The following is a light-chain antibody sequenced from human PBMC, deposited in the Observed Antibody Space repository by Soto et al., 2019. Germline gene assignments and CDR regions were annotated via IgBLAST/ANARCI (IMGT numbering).Light chain of an antibody. Sequence: DVVMTQSPLSLPVTLGQPASISCRSSQSLIHSDGNTYLSWFQQRPGQSPRRLIYEVSDRDSGVPDRLSGSGSGTDFTLKISRVEAEDVGVYYCMQGTHWPWTFGQGTEVEI. J-gene: IGKJ1*01. V-gene: IGKV2-30*02. CDR3: MQGTHWPWT. CDR1: QSLIHSDGNTY. CDR2: EVS.